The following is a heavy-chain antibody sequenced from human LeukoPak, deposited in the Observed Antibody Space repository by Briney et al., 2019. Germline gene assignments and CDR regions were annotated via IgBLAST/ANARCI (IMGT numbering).Heavy chain of an antibody. Sequence: GGSLRLSCAASGFTFSSYWMSWVRQAPGKGMEWVANIKQDGSEKYYVDSVKGRFTISRDNAKNSLYLQMNSLRAEDTAVYYCARDSYDFWSGYYNYYYYYMDVWGKGTTVTVSS. CDR3: ARDSYDFWSGYYNYYYYYMDV. V-gene: IGHV3-7*01. J-gene: IGHJ6*03. D-gene: IGHD3-3*01. CDR2: IKQDGSEK. CDR1: GFTFSSYW.